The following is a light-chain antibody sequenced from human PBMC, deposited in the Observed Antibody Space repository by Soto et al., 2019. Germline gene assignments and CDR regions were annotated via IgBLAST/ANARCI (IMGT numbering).Light chain of an antibody. V-gene: IGKV4-1*01. J-gene: IGKJ4*01. CDR1: QSVLYSSNNKNY. CDR2: WSS. Sequence: DIVMTHSPDSLAVSLGDRATINCKSSQSVLYSSNNKNYLAWYQQKPGQSPKLLIYWSSTRESGVPDRFSGSQSGTDLSVTLSSLQAEDVAGYYCQQYYSTQLTFGGGTKVEI. CDR3: QQYYSTQLT.